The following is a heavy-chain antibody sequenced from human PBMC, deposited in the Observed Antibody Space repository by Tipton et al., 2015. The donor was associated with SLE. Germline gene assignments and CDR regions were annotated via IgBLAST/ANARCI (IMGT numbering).Heavy chain of an antibody. J-gene: IGHJ4*02. CDR3: ARAEISSSQGPNDY. V-gene: IGHV4-59*12. CDR2: IYYSGST. Sequence: TLSLTCTVSGGSISSYYWSWIRQPPGKGLEWIGYIYYSGSTNYNPSLKSRVTISVDTSKNQFSLKLSSVTAADTAVYYCARAEISSSQGPNDYWGQGTLVTVSS. CDR1: GGSISSYY. D-gene: IGHD6-13*01.